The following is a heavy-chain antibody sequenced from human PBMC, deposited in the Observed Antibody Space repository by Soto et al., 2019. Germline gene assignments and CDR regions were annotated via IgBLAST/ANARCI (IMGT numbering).Heavy chain of an antibody. CDR2: IWYDGSNN. V-gene: IGHV3-33*01. Sequence: PGGSLRLSCAASGFTFSSYGMHWVRQAPGKGLQWVAVIWYDGSNNYYADSVKGRFTISRDNSKNSLYLQMNSLRAEDTAVYYCARDQLYYNDISGRPLNAFAVSGQGTMVTVSS. J-gene: IGHJ3*01. CDR3: ARDQLYYNDISGRPLNAFAV. D-gene: IGHD3-22*01. CDR1: GFTFSSYG.